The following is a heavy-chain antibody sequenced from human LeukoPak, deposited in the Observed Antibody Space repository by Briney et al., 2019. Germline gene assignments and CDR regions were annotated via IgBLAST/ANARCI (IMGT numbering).Heavy chain of an antibody. V-gene: IGHV3-64D*09. CDR1: GFTFSSYD. Sequence: GGSLRLSCSASGFTFSSYDMHWVRQAPAKGLEYVSVISTNGGSTYYADSVKGRFTISRDNSKNTLYLQMNSLRAEDTAVYYCVNGEQWLDHGIHVWGEGTTVTVSS. D-gene: IGHD6-19*01. CDR2: ISTNGGST. J-gene: IGHJ6*04. CDR3: VNGEQWLDHGIHV.